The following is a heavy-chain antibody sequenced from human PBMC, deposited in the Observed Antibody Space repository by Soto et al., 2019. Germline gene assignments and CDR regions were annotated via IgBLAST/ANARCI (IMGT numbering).Heavy chain of an antibody. Sequence: GGSLRLSCAASGFTFSSYWMSWVRQAPGKGLEWVANIKQDGSEKYYVDSVKGRFTISRDNAKNSLYLQMNSLRAEDTAVYYCATTAYYDFWSGYSLTPPYYYYYMDVWAKGPRSPSP. CDR3: ATTAYYDFWSGYSLTPPYYYYYMDV. D-gene: IGHD3-3*01. V-gene: IGHV3-7*01. J-gene: IGHJ6*03. CDR1: GFTFSSYW. CDR2: IKQDGSEK.